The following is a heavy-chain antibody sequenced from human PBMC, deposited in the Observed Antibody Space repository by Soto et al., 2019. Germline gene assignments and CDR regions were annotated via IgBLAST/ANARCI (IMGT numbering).Heavy chain of an antibody. D-gene: IGHD4-17*01. CDR1: GYTFTEYG. V-gene: IGHV1-18*01. Sequence: QVQLVQSGAEVTQPGASVKVSCKTSGYTFTEYGISWFRQAPGQGLEWMGWISPYNGKTNYIQEFQDIVTITTDTSSTTVYMDLRTLKSDDTAIYFCARADYGDTKIYSFDHWGQGTLVTVSS. CDR2: ISPYNGKT. CDR3: ARADYGDTKIYSFDH. J-gene: IGHJ4*02.